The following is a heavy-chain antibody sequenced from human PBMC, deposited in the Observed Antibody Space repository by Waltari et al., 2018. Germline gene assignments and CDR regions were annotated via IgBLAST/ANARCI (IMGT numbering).Heavy chain of an antibody. CDR1: GFTVRHY. CDR2: IYTGGST. D-gene: IGHD6-19*01. CDR3: ATSMAVAGKGRGWFDS. V-gene: IGHV3-53*01. Sequence: EVQLVESGGGLIQPGGSLRLSCAASGFTVRHYMRWVRQAPGKGLEWVSVIYTGGSTDYADSVKGRFTISRDNSKNTLYLQMNSLRAEDTAVYYCATSMAVAGKGRGWFDSWGQGTLVTVSS. J-gene: IGHJ5*01.